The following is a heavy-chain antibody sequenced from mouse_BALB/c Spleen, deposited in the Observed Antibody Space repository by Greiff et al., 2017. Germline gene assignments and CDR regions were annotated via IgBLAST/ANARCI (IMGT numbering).Heavy chain of an antibody. Sequence: QVQLQQSGAELVKPGASVKLSCKASGYTFTSYWMHWVKQRPGQGLEWIGEIDPSDSYTNYNQKFKGKATLTVDKSSSTAYMQLSSLTSEDSAVYYCARKGLTIVGDVYFGVGGGGTGVSVS. CDR3: ARKGLTIVGDVYFGV. V-gene: IGHV1-69*02. CDR2: IDPSDSYT. J-gene: IGHJ1*01. D-gene: IGHD2-5*01. CDR1: GYTFTSYW.